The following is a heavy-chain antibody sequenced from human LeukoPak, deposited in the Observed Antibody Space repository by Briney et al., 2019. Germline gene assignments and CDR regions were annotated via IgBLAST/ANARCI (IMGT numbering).Heavy chain of an antibody. J-gene: IGHJ6*02. CDR2: IYYSGNT. CDR1: GGSVSSSSYY. Sequence: KTSETLSLTCTVSGGSVSSSSYYWGWIRQPPGKGLEWIGSIYYSGNTYYNPSLKSRVTISVDTSKNQFSLKLSSVTAADTAVYYCARLGGGTGSYYYYGMDVWGQGTTVTVSS. D-gene: IGHD2-15*01. V-gene: IGHV4-39*01. CDR3: ARLGGGTGSYYYYGMDV.